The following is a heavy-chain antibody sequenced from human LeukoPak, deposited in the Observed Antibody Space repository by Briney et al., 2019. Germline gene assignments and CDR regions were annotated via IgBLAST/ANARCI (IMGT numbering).Heavy chain of an antibody. CDR1: GGSISSYY. J-gene: IGHJ5*02. D-gene: IGHD1-26*01. V-gene: IGHV4-59*01. CDR2: IYYTGST. CDR3: ARGGNYWPQWWFDP. Sequence: PSETLSLTCTVSGGSISSYYCSWIRQPPGKGLEWIGYIYYTGSTSYNPSLKSRVTMSLDASKNQFSLELNSVTPADTAVYYCARGGNYWPQWWFDPWGRGTLVSVSS.